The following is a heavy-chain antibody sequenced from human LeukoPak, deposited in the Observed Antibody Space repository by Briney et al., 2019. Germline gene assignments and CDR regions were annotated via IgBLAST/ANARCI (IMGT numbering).Heavy chain of an antibody. V-gene: IGHV3-21*01. Sequence: GGSLRLSCAASGFTFSSYSMNWVRQAAGKGLEWVSSISSSSSYIYYADSVKGRFTISRDNAKNSLYLQMNSLRAEDTAVYYCARFSGHDAFDIWGQGTMVTVSS. CDR1: GFTFSSYS. J-gene: IGHJ3*02. CDR3: ARFSGHDAFDI. CDR2: ISSSSSYI. D-gene: IGHD1-26*01.